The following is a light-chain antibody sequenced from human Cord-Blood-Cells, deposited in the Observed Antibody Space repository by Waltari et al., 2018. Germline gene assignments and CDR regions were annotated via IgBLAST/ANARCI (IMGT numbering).Light chain of an antibody. CDR3: QQYYSTPQT. V-gene: IGKV4-1*01. CDR1: QSVLYSSNNKNY. Sequence: DIVMTQSPDSLAVSLGERATINCKYSQSVLYSSNNKNYLAWYQQKPGQPPKLLIYWASTRESGVPHRFSGSGSGTDFTLTISSLQSEDVAVYYCQQYYSTPQTFGQGTKVEIK. J-gene: IGKJ1*01. CDR2: WAS.